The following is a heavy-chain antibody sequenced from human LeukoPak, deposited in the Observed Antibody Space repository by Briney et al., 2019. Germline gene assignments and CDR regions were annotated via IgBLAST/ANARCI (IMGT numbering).Heavy chain of an antibody. V-gene: IGHV1-18*01. CDR3: ARGYYYYYMDV. CDR2: ISAYNGNT. CDR1: GYTFTSYW. Sequence: ASVKVSCKASGYTFTSYWISWVRQAPGQRLEWMGWISAYNGNTNYAQKLQGRVTMTTDTYTSTDYMELRRLRSDDTAVYYCARGYYYYYMDVWGKGTTVTISS. J-gene: IGHJ6*03.